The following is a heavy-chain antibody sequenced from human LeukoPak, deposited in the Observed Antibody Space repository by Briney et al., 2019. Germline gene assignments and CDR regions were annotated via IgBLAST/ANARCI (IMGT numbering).Heavy chain of an antibody. CDR3: ARNPGNHSDH. CDR2: ISWNSGSI. J-gene: IGHJ4*02. Sequence: GRSLRLSCAASGFTFDDYAMHWVRQAPGKGLEWVSGISWNSGSIGYADSVKGRFTVSGDNAKNTLYLQMNTLRAEDTAVYYCARNPGNHSDHWGQGALVFVSS. CDR1: GFTFDDYA. V-gene: IGHV3-9*01.